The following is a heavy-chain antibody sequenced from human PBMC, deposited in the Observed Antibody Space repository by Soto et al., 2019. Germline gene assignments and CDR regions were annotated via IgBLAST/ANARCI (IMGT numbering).Heavy chain of an antibody. CDR1: GFTFANAW. D-gene: IGHD5-18*01. J-gene: IGHJ4*02. Sequence: GGSLRLSCTASGFTFANAWLSWVRQAPGKGLEWVSYISSSSSTIYYADSVKGRFTISRDNAKNSLYLQMNSLRAEDTAVYYCARDYSSYGPFDYWGQGTLVTVSS. V-gene: IGHV3-48*01. CDR3: ARDYSSYGPFDY. CDR2: ISSSSSTI.